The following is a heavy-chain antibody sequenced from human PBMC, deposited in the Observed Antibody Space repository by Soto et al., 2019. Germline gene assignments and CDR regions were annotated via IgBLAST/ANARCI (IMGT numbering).Heavy chain of an antibody. CDR3: ARVRGGGPFDD. Sequence: SETLSLTCAVYGGSFSGYYWSWIRQHPGKGLEWIGYIYYSGSTYYNPSLKSRVTISVDTSKNQFSLKLTSVTAADTAVYYCARVRGGGPFDDWGQGTLVTSPQ. V-gene: IGHV4-31*11. CDR2: IYYSGST. J-gene: IGHJ4*02. CDR1: GGSFSGYY. D-gene: IGHD1-26*01.